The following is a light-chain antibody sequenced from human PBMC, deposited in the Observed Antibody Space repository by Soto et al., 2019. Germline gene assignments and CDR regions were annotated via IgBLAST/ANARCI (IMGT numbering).Light chain of an antibody. CDR2: NTD. CDR1: SSNIGSSP. Sequence: QSVLTQPPSASGTPGQRVTISCSGSSSNIGSSPISCYQKVPGTAPKLLIYNTDQRPSGVPDRISGSKSGTSASLAISGLLSEDEADYYCAAWDDSLNGLVVFGGGTKLTVL. CDR3: AAWDDSLNGLVV. V-gene: IGLV1-44*01. J-gene: IGLJ2*01.